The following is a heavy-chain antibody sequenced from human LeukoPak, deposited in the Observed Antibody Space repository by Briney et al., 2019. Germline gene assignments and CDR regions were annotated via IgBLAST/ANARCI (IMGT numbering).Heavy chain of an antibody. CDR2: FDVEAGDR. V-gene: IGHV1-24*01. Sequence: GASAKDSCKVSGNRLTALSVQWVRQAPGKGLEWMGGFDVEAGDRRYAQNLQGRVTITEDTSTDTAYMELRSLRSEDTALYYCSTYPTYYFDGSGYYHVDYLGQGTLVTVSS. CDR1: GNRLTALS. CDR3: STYPTYYFDGSGYYHVDY. D-gene: IGHD3-22*01. J-gene: IGHJ4*02.